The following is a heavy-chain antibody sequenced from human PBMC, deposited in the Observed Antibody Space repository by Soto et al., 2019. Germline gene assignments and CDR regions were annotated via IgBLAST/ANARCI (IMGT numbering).Heavy chain of an antibody. CDR1: GFTFSSYS. V-gene: IGHV3-21*01. CDR2: ISSSSSYI. Sequence: EVQLVESGGGLVKPGGSLRLSFAASGFTFSSYSMNWVRQAPGRGLEWVSSISSSSSYIYYADSVKGRFTISRDNAKNSLYLQMNSLRAEDTAVYYCARDGGEYSSSSSAFDIWGQGTMVTVSS. D-gene: IGHD6-6*01. CDR3: ARDGGEYSSSSSAFDI. J-gene: IGHJ3*02.